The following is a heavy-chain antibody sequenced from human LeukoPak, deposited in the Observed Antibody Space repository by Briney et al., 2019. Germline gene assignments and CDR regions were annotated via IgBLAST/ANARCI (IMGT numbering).Heavy chain of an antibody. CDR2: TYYRSKWYN. CDR1: GDSVSRNSAA. Sequence: SQTLSLTCAISGDSVSRNSAAWNWVRQSPSRGLEWLGRTYYRSKWYNDYAVAVKSRISINPDTSKNQFSLQLNSVTPEDTAVYYCARAAEEAFDIWGQGTMVTVSS. V-gene: IGHV6-1*01. CDR3: ARAAEEAFDI. D-gene: IGHD6-19*01. J-gene: IGHJ3*02.